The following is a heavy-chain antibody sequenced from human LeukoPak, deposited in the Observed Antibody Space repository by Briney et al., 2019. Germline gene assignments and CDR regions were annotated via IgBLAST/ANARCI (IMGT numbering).Heavy chain of an antibody. D-gene: IGHD1-26*01. V-gene: IGHV3-33*08. CDR3: ARDGVGALMYYFDY. Sequence: GRSLRLSCAASGFTFSSYGMHWVRQAPGKGLEWVAVIWYDGSNKYYGDSVKGRFTISRDNSKNTLYLQMNSLRAEDTAVYYCARDGVGALMYYFDYWGQGTLVTVSS. CDR2: IWYDGSNK. J-gene: IGHJ4*02. CDR1: GFTFSSYG.